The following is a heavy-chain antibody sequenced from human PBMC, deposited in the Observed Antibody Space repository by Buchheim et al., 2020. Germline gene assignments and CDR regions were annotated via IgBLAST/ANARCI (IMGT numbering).Heavy chain of an antibody. Sequence: QVQLVESGGGVVQPGRSLRLSCAASGFTFSSYGMHWVRQAPGKGLEWVAVIWYDGSNKYYADSGKGRLNISSDNSKQTTYLQMNSLRAEDTAVYYCARGALYYYDSSGYRSIGYYFDYWGQGTL. CDR1: GFTFSSYG. D-gene: IGHD3-22*01. CDR2: IWYDGSNK. CDR3: ARGALYYYDSSGYRSIGYYFDY. V-gene: IGHV3-33*01. J-gene: IGHJ4*02.